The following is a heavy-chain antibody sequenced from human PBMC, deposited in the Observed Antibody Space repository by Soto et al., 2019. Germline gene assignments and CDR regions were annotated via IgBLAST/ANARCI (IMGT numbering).Heavy chain of an antibody. CDR1: GFTFSSYT. CDR2: ITGTSSYI. Sequence: GGSLRLSCAASGFTFSSYTMNWVRQAPEKGLEWVSSITGTSSYIFYADSVKGRFPISRDSAKNSLYLQMSDLRAEDTAVYYCARVSGEYRDYWGQGTLVTVSS. J-gene: IGHJ4*02. D-gene: IGHD1-26*01. V-gene: IGHV3-21*01. CDR3: ARVSGEYRDY.